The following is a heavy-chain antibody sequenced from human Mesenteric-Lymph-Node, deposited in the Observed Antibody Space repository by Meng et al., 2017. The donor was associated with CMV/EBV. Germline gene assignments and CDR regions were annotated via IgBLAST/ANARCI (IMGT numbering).Heavy chain of an antibody. D-gene: IGHD4-23*01. CDR2: SSTYTGDT. CDR1: GYRVTDYD. J-gene: IGHJ5*02. Sequence: AVGYRVTDYDITWVRQAPGQGLEWVGWSSTYTGDTNYAQRVQGRVTMTAEISTNTAFLELRSLSSDDTAVYYCARQLSSGNFNWFDPWGQGTLVTVSS. CDR3: ARQLSSGNFNWFDP. V-gene: IGHV1-18*01.